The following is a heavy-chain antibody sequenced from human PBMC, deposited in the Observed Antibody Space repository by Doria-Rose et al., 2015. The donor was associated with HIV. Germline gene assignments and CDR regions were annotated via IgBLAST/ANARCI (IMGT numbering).Heavy chain of an antibody. CDR1: GVSLSSPGMG. V-gene: IGHV2-26*01. J-gene: IGHJ4*02. D-gene: IGHD6-13*01. CDR3: ARIKSSRWYHKYYFDF. Sequence: SGPVLVKPTETLTLTCTVSGVSLSSPGMGVSWIRQPPGKALEWLANIFSDDERSYNPSRKSRLTISRGTSKSQVVLTMTDMDPVDTATYYCARIKSSRWYHKYYFDFWGQGTLVIVSA. CDR2: IFSDDER.